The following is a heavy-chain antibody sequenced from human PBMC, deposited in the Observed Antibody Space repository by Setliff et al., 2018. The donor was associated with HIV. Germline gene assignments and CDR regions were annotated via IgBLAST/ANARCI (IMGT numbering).Heavy chain of an antibody. V-gene: IGHV4-59*11. CDR3: ARGWQLELPGTYYYYMDV. CDR1: GDSISSRY. J-gene: IGHJ6*03. D-gene: IGHD1-7*01. CDR2: IYTSGST. Sequence: PSETLSLTCNVSGDSISSRYWTWIRQPPGKGLEWIGHIYTSGSTNYNPSLKSRVSMSVETSKNQFSLNLSSVTAADTAVYYCARGWQLELPGTYYYYMDVWGKGTTVTVSS.